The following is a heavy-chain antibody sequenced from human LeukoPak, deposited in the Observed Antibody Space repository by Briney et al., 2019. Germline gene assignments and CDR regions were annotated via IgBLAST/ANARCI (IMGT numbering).Heavy chain of an antibody. CDR2: INHSGST. CDR1: GGSFSGYY. Sequence: SEPLSLTCAVYGGSFSGYYWSWIRQPPGKGLEWIGEINHSGSTNYNPSLKSRVTISVDTSKNQFSLKLSSATAADTAVYYCARLQQLYFDYWGQGTLVTVSS. J-gene: IGHJ4*02. D-gene: IGHD6-13*01. CDR3: ARLQQLYFDY. V-gene: IGHV4-34*01.